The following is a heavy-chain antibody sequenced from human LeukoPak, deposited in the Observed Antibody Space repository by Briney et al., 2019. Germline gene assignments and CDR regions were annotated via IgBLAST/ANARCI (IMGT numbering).Heavy chain of an antibody. CDR3: ARGPPGRVYDSSKKGLFDP. CDR1: GYTFTTYY. CDR2: INPGGTST. V-gene: IGHV1-46*01. J-gene: IGHJ5*02. Sequence: ASVKVSCKASGYTFTTYYLHWVRQAPGQGLEWMGIINPGGTSTTYAQKFQGRVTMTIDTSTSTVYMELSSLRSEDTAMYYCARGPPGRVYDSSKKGLFDPWGQGTLVTVSS. D-gene: IGHD3-22*01.